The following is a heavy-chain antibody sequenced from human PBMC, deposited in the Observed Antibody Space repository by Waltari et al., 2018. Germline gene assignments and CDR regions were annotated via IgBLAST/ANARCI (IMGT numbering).Heavy chain of an antibody. J-gene: IGHJ4*02. D-gene: IGHD3-10*01. CDR1: GGSFSGXY. CDR2: INHTGST. CDR3: ARSQDPIXGGYYXSGSSPQIYFDX. V-gene: IGHV4-34*02. Sequence: QLQQWGXGLXXPSEXLSLTCXVYGGSFSGXYWTWIRQPPGTGLECIGEINHTGSTXYNPSXKSRVXVSVDTSKNQXSLKLSSVTAADTAVYYXARSQDPIXGGYYXSGSSPQIYFDXWGQGTLVTVSS.